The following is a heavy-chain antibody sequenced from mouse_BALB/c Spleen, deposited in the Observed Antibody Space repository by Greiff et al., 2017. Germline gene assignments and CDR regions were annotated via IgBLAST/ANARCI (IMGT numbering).Heavy chain of an antibody. CDR2: ILPGSGST. CDR1: GYTFSSYW. J-gene: IGHJ4*01. D-gene: IGHD1-1*01. V-gene: IGHV1-9*01. CDR3: ARGTTVSYAMDY. Sequence: VQLQQSGAELMKPGASVKISCKATGYTFSSYWIEWVKQRPGHGLEWIGEILPGSGSTNYNEKFKGKATFTADTSSNTAYMQLSSLTSEDSAVYYCARGTTVSYAMDYWGQGTSVTVSA.